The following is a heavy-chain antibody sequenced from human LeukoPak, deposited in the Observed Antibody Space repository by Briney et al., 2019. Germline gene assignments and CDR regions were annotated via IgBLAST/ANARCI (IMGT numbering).Heavy chain of an antibody. Sequence: GGSLRLSCAASGFTFSSYSMNWVRQAPGKGLEWVSYISSSSSTIYYADSVKGRFTISRDNAKNSLYLQMNSLRAADTAVYYCARSEIDCSSTNCYLDAFDIWGQGTMVTVSS. J-gene: IGHJ3*02. CDR1: GFTFSSYS. CDR3: ARSEIDCSSTNCYLDAFDI. CDR2: ISSSSSTI. V-gene: IGHV3-48*01. D-gene: IGHD2-2*01.